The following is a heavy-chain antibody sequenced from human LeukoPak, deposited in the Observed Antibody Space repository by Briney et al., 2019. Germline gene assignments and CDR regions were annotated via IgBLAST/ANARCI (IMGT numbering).Heavy chain of an antibody. CDR3: AKDIERGDSLEIDAFDI. J-gene: IGHJ3*02. V-gene: IGHV3-23*01. Sequence: LSGGSLRLSCAASGFTFSSYAMSWVRQAPGKGLEWVSAISGSGGSTYYADSVKGRFTISRDNAKNSLYLQMNSLRAEDTALYYCAKDIERGDSLEIDAFDIWGQGTMVTVSS. CDR2: ISGSGGST. D-gene: IGHD2-21*02. CDR1: GFTFSSYA.